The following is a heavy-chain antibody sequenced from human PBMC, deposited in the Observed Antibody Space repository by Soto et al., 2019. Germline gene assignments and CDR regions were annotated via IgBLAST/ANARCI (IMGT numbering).Heavy chain of an antibody. CDR2: VNADGSST. V-gene: IGHV3-74*01. Sequence: PGGSLRLSCAASGFSFTHYRIHWVRQVPGKGLEWVCRVNADGSSTNYAGFAKGRFTISRDNSKNTAYLEMNNLRVDDTALYYCAKAGDWNYLFDFWGQGTSVTVSS. D-gene: IGHD1-7*01. CDR3: AKAGDWNYLFDF. J-gene: IGHJ4*02. CDR1: GFSFTHYR.